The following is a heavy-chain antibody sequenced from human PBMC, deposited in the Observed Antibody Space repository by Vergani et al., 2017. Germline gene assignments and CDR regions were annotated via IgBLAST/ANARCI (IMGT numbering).Heavy chain of an antibody. J-gene: IGHJ4*02. Sequence: QVQLQQWGAGLLKPSETLSLTCAVYGGSFSGYYWSWIRQPPGKGLEWIGEINHSGSTNYNPSLKSRVTISVDTSKNQFYLKLSAVTAADTAVYYFARRRRLFSYGDYRHFDYWGQGTLVTVSS. D-gene: IGHD4-17*01. CDR2: INHSGST. V-gene: IGHV4-34*01. CDR3: ARRRRLFSYGDYRHFDY. CDR1: GGSFSGYY.